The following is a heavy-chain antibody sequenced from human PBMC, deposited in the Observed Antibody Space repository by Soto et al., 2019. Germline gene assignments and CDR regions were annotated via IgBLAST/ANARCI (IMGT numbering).Heavy chain of an antibody. V-gene: IGHV3-7*01. CDR3: ARGWGYFDSSGFPYLYAMDV. D-gene: IGHD3-22*01. CDR1: GFTFSTYW. J-gene: IGHJ6*02. CDR2: IKEDGSEK. Sequence: GGSLRLSCAASGFTFSTYWMSWFRQAPGKGLEWVANIKEDGSEKYYVDSVEGRFTISRDNAKNSLYLQMTSLRAEDTALYYCARGWGYFDSSGFPYLYAMDVWGQGTTVTVSS.